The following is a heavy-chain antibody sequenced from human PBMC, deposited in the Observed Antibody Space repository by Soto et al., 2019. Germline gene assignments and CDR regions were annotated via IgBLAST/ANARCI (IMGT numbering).Heavy chain of an antibody. CDR1: GFTFSSYG. CDR3: AKDGLKYGGDLDY. Sequence: GGSLRLSCAASGFTFSSYGMHWGRQAPGKGLEWVAVISYDGSNKYYADSVKGRFTISRDNSKNTLYLQMNSLRAEDTAVYYCAKDGLKYGGDLDYWGQGTLVTVSS. J-gene: IGHJ4*02. V-gene: IGHV3-30*18. D-gene: IGHD4-17*01. CDR2: ISYDGSNK.